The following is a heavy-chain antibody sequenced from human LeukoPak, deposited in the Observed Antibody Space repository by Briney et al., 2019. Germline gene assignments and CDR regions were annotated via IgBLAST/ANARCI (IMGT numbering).Heavy chain of an antibody. J-gene: IGHJ4*02. Sequence: SETLSLTCGVSGTSFTSYYWGWIRQTPGKGLEWIGEVNQSGYTNMNPSLKSRVTISVDTSKNQFSLMMTSVTAADTSVYFCARMTTGHDYWGQGTLVTVSS. CDR2: VNQSGYT. CDR1: GTSFTSYY. D-gene: IGHD4-17*01. CDR3: ARMTTGHDY. V-gene: IGHV4-34*01.